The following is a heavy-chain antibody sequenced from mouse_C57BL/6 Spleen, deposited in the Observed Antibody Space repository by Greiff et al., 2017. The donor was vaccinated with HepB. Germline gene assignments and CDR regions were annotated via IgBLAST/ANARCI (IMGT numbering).Heavy chain of an antibody. CDR1: GYTFTSYW. Sequence: VQLQQPGAELVKPGASVKLSCKASGYTFTSYWMHWVKQRPGQGLEWIGMIHPNSGSTNYNEKFKSKATLTVDKSSSTAYMQLSSLTSEDSAVYYCARLGGGSYAMDYWGQGTSVTVSS. CDR2: IHPNSGST. V-gene: IGHV1-64*01. D-gene: IGHD4-1*01. CDR3: ARLGGGSYAMDY. J-gene: IGHJ4*01.